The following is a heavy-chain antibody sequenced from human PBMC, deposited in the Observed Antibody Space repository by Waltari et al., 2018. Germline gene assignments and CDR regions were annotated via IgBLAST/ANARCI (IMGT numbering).Heavy chain of an antibody. CDR1: GFTFNIYA. Sequence: EMQLLESGGGLVQPGGSLRLSCAASGFTFNIYAMSWVRQAPGKGLEWVSALSAGGGSPYYADTVKGRFTISRFNSKNTLYLQMNSLRAEDTAVYYCAKETGYGDSTILDYWGQGTLVTVSS. V-gene: IGHV3-23*01. CDR3: AKETGYGDSTILDY. D-gene: IGHD4-17*01. J-gene: IGHJ4*02. CDR2: LSAGGGSP.